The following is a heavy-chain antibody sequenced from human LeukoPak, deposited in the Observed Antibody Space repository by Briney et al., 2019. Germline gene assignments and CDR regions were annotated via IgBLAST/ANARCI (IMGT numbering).Heavy chain of an antibody. CDR3: AKEGRSLQTY. D-gene: IGHD5-24*01. V-gene: IGHV3-7*03. Sequence: GGSLRLSCAASGFMFSSNWMSWVRLAPGKGLEWVANIKEDGTETYYVDSVKGRFIISRDNAKNSLYLQMNSPRVEDTAVYYCAKEGRSLQTYWGQGTLVTVSS. CDR2: IKEDGTET. CDR1: GFMFSSNW. J-gene: IGHJ4*02.